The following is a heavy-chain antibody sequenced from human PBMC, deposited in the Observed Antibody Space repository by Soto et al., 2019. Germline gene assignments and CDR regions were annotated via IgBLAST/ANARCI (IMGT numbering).Heavy chain of an antibody. D-gene: IGHD3-16*02. CDR1: GVSFSDYG. V-gene: IGHV3-7*01. Sequence: GGSLRLSCAASGVSFSDYGMSWVRQAPGKGLEWVANINEGGNDKHYADSVLGRFTISRDNTENSLYLQMNSLRAEDTAVYYCARIVDTFHIWGQGTVVTVSS. CDR3: ARIVDTFHI. J-gene: IGHJ3*02. CDR2: INEGGNDK.